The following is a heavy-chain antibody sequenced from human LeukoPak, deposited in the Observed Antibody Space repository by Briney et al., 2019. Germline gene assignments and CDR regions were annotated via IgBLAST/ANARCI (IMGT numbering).Heavy chain of an antibody. CDR3: ARGGATYYDFWSGKGAFDI. D-gene: IGHD3-3*01. CDR1: GYTFTGYY. J-gene: IGHJ3*02. CDR2: INPNSGGT. Sequence: EASVKVSCKASGYTFTGYYMHWVRQAPGQGLEWMGWINPNSGGTNYAQKFQGWVTMTRDTSISTAYMELSRLRSDDTAVYYRARGGATYYDFWSGKGAFDIWGQGTMVTVSS. V-gene: IGHV1-2*04.